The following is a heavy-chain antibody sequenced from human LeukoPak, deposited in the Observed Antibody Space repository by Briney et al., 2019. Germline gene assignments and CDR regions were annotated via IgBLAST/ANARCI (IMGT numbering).Heavy chain of an antibody. Sequence: PGGSLRLSCAASGFTFSSYAMHWVRQAPGKGLEWVAVISYDGSNKYYADSVKGRFTISRDNSKNTLYLQMNSLRAEDTAVYYCARGPGFHRRITMVRGKGYFDYWGQGTLVTVSS. J-gene: IGHJ4*02. CDR1: GFTFSSYA. CDR3: ARGPGFHRRITMVRGKGYFDY. D-gene: IGHD3-10*01. V-gene: IGHV3-30-3*01. CDR2: ISYDGSNK.